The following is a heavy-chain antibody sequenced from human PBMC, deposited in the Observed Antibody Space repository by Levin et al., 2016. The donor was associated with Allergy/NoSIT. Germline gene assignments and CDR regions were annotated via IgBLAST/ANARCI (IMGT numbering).Heavy chain of an antibody. V-gene: IGHV2-70*01. D-gene: IGHD3-3*01. J-gene: IGHJ6*02. CDR3: ARIPPGGDFWSASKYGMDV. Sequence: PGKALEWLALIDWDDDKYYSTSLKTRLTISKDTSKNQVVLTMTNMDPVDTATYYCARIPPGGDFWSASKYGMDVWGQGTTVTVSS. CDR2: IDWDDDK.